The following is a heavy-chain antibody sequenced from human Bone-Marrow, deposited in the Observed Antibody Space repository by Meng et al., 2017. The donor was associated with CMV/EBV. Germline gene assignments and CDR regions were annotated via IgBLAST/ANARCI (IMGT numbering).Heavy chain of an antibody. CDR2: MSGSGGST. CDR1: GFTFSSYA. J-gene: IGHJ4*02. V-gene: IGHV3-23*01. Sequence: GESLKISCAASGFTFSSYAMSWVRQAPGKGLEWVSAMSGSGGSTYYADSVKGRFTIARDNSKTTLHVQMNSLRAENTAVYYCAKDLKRWLADFDYWGQGTLVTVSS. D-gene: IGHD6-19*01. CDR3: AKDLKRWLADFDY.